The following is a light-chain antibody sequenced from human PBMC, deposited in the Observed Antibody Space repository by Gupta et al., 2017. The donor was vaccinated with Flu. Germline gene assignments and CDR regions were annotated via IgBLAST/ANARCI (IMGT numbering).Light chain of an antibody. V-gene: IGLV9-49*01. CDR2: GGTGGNVE. CDR1: SGYSNYK. CDR3: GGDQGNGSNVAWV. J-gene: IGLJ3*02. Sequence: PVLTQPPSASASLGASDTPTCTLSSGYSNYKVDWSQQRAGRGPRVGGRGGTGGNVEFKGKGIPDRGSVLGSGLNRNLTINNIQEEDEGDYYCGGDQGNGSNVAWVCGGGTKL.